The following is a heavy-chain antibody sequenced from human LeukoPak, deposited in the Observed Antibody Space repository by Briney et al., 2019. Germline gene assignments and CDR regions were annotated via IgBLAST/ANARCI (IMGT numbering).Heavy chain of an antibody. D-gene: IGHD1-26*01. V-gene: IGHV3-30*18. CDR3: AKTHGGATYAFDI. CDR1: GFTFSSYG. CDR2: ISYDGSNK. Sequence: PGRSLRLSCVASGFTFSSYGMHWVRQAPGKGLEWVAVISYDGSNKYYADSVKGRFTISRDNSKNTLYLQMNSLRAEDTAVYYCAKTHGGATYAFDIWGQGTMVTVSS. J-gene: IGHJ3*02.